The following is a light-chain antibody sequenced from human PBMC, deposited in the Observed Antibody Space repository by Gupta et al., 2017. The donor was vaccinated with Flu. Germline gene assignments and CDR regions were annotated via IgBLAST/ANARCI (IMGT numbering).Light chain of an antibody. Sequence: SYELPQPPSVSVSPGQTPRITCSGDALPKKYAYWYQQKSGQAPVLVIYEDNKRPSGIPERFSGSSSGTMATLTISGAQVEDEADYYCYSVDSSGNLFVFGAGTEVTVL. CDR2: EDN. CDR1: ALPKKY. J-gene: IGLJ1*01. V-gene: IGLV3-10*01. CDR3: YSVDSSGNLFV.